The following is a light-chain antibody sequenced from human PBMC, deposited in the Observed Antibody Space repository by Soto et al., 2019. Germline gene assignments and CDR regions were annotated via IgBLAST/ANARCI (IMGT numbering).Light chain of an antibody. V-gene: IGKV3-11*01. CDR1: QSVSSY. Sequence: EIVMTQSPSTLSVSPGERATLSCRASQSVSSYLAWYQHKPGQAPRLLIYDASNGATGIPARFSGSGSGTDFTLTISSLEPEDFAVYYCQQRSNWPPITFGQGTRLEIK. CDR2: DAS. CDR3: QQRSNWPPIT. J-gene: IGKJ5*01.